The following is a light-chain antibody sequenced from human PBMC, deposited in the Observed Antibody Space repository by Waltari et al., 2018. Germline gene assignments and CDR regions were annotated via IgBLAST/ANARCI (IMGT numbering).Light chain of an antibody. CDR2: DVS. Sequence: QSALTQPRSVSGSPGQSVTISCPGPSSDVGGYNYVSWYHQHPGKAPKLMIYDVSRRPSGVPDRFSGSKSGNTASLTISGLQADDEANYYCSSYADSYTWVFGGGTKLTVL. CDR3: SSYADSYTWV. CDR1: SSDVGGYNY. V-gene: IGLV2-11*01. J-gene: IGLJ3*02.